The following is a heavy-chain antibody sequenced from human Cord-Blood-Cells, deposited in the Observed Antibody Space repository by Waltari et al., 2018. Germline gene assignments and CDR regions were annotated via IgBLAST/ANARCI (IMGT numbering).Heavy chain of an antibody. D-gene: IGHD2-2*01. CDR3: ARAGPETIGYCSSTSCYGDYFDY. J-gene: IGHJ4*02. CDR1: GGSFSGYY. V-gene: IGHV4-34*01. CDR2: IKHSGSS. Sequence: QVQLQQWGAGLLKPSETLSLTCAVYGGSFSGYYWSWIRQPPRKGLEWIGEIKHSGSSNYSPSLKGQGTMSVDTSKNQFSLKLSSVTTADTAVDYGARAGPETIGYCSSTSCYGDYFDYWGQGTLVTVSA.